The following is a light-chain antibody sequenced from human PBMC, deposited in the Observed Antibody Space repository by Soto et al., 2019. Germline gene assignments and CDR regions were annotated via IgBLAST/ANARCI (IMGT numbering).Light chain of an antibody. CDR3: QQYHSDPIT. Sequence: DFVMTQSPYSLALSLGESATINCRSIHSFXSNSDNKNYLAWFRQKPGQPPKLLFYWASTRESGVPDRFSGSGSATDFTLTISSLQAEDVAVYYCQQYHSDPITFGQGTRLEIK. CDR1: HSFXSNSDNKNY. CDR2: WAS. J-gene: IGKJ5*01. V-gene: IGKV4-1*01.